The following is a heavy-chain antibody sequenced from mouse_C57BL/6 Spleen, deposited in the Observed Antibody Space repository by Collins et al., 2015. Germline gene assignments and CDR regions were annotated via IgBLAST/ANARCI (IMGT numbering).Heavy chain of an antibody. CDR2: ISNGGGST. Sequence: EVKLVESGGGLVQPGGSLKLSCAASGFTFSSYTMSWVRQTPEKRLEWVAYISNGGGSTYYPDTVKGRFTISRDNAKNTLYLQMSSLKSEDTAMYYCARLGYDDAMDYWGQGTSVTVSS. CDR1: GFTFSSYT. CDR3: ARLGYDDAMDY. J-gene: IGHJ4*01. D-gene: IGHD2-14*01. V-gene: IGHV5-12-2*01.